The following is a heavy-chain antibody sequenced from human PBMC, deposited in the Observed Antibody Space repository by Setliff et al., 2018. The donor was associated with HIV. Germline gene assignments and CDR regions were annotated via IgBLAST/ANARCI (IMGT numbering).Heavy chain of an antibody. V-gene: IGHV1-69*13. J-gene: IGHJ4*01. CDR3: ARGGVYYYDSSGWSMDY. CDR2: IIPVFGTT. CDR1: GGTFSSYA. Sequence: SVQVSCKASGGTFSSYAISWVRQAPGQGLDWMGGIIPVFGTTNYAQKFQGRVTITADESTSTAYMELSSLRSEDTAVYYCARGGVYYYDSSGWSMDYWGHGTLVTVSS. D-gene: IGHD3-22*01.